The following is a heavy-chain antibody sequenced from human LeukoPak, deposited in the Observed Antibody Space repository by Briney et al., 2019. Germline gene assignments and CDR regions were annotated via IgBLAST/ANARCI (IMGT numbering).Heavy chain of an antibody. CDR1: GFTFSSYS. CDR3: ARSMVRGVQALNWFDP. D-gene: IGHD3-10*01. V-gene: IGHV3-21*01. Sequence: GGFLRLSCAASGFTFSSYSMNWVRQAPGKGLEWVSSISSSSSYIYYADSVKGRFTISRDNAKNSLYLQMNSLRAEDTAVYYCARSMVRGVQALNWFDPWGQGTLVTVSS. CDR2: ISSSSSYI. J-gene: IGHJ5*02.